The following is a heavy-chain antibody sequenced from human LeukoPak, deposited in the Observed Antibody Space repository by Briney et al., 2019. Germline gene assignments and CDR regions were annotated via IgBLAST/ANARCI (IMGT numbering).Heavy chain of an antibody. CDR2: IHYSGST. D-gene: IGHD2-2*01. CDR3: AKYYCSRTSCYHFDY. V-gene: IGHV4-59*01. J-gene: IGHJ4*02. Sequence: PSETLSLTCTVSGVSISSYYWSWIRQPPGKGLEWLGYIHYSGSTNYNPSLKSRVTILADTSKNQFSLKLSSVTAADTAVYYCAKYYCSRTSCYHFDYWGQGTQVTVSS. CDR1: GVSISSYY.